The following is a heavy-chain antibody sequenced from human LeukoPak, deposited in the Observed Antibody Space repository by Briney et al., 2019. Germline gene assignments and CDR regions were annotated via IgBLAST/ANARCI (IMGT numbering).Heavy chain of an antibody. J-gene: IGHJ6*02. CDR3: ARGKPVTGTPDYYSYGMDV. Sequence: GGSLGLSCAVSEFTFSSTYMSWVRQAPGKGLEWVSLMYSFGNTYYADSVKGRFTISRDNSKNTLYLQMNSLRAEDTALYYCARGKPVTGTPDYYSYGMDVWGQGTMVTVSS. CDR1: EFTFSSTY. CDR2: MYSFGNT. D-gene: IGHD1-20*01. V-gene: IGHV3-53*01.